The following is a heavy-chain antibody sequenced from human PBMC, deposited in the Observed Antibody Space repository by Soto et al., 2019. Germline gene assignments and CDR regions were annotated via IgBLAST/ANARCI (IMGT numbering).Heavy chain of an antibody. CDR3: ARRPDAFDI. CDR2: ISGDGLST. Sequence: GGSLRLSCAGSGSTFTYFTMTWVRQAPGKGLEWVSAISGDGLSTYYAGSVKGRFTISRDNSKTTLYLQMNSLRAEDTAVYYCARRPDAFDIWGRGTMVTVSS. CDR1: GSTFTYFT. V-gene: IGHV3-23*01. J-gene: IGHJ3*02.